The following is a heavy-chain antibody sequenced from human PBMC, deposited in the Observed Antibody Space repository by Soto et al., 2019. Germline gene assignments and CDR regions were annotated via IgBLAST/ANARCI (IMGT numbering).Heavy chain of an antibody. CDR3: ARRPDAFDI. CDR2: ISGDGLST. Sequence: GGSLRLSCAGSGSTFTYFTMTWVRQAPGKGLEWVSAISGDGLSTYYAGSVKGRFTISRDNSKTTLYLQMNSLRAEDTAVYYCARRPDAFDIWGRGTMVTVSS. CDR1: GSTFTYFT. V-gene: IGHV3-23*01. J-gene: IGHJ3*02.